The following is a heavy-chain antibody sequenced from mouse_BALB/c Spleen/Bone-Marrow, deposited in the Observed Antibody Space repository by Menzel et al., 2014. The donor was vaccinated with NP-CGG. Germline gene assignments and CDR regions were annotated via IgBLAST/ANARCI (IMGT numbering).Heavy chain of an antibody. CDR1: GFTFSDYY. Sequence: EVNVVESGGGLVQPGGSLKLSCATSGFTFSDYYMYWVRQTPEKRLEWVAYISNGGGSTYYPDTVKGRLTISRDNAKNTLYLQMSRLKSEDTAMYYCASTYYGNPFAYWGQGTLVTVSA. CDR3: ASTYYGNPFAY. D-gene: IGHD2-10*01. J-gene: IGHJ3*01. V-gene: IGHV5-12*02. CDR2: ISNGGGST.